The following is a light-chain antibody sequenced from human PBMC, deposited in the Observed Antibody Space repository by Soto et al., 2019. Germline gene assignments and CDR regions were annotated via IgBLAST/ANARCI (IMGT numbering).Light chain of an antibody. CDR1: SSDVGGYNY. CDR2: EVS. Sequence: QSALTQPASVSGSPGQSITISCTGTSSDVGGYNYVSWYQQHPGKAPKLMIYEVSNRPSGVSNRFSGSKSGNTASLTISGLQAEDEADYYCSSYTSSTTDVFGTGPKGTVL. J-gene: IGLJ1*01. V-gene: IGLV2-14*01. CDR3: SSYTSSTTDV.